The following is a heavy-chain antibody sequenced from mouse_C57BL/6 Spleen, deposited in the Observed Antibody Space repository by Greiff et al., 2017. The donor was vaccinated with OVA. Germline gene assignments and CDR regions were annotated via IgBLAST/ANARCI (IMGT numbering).Heavy chain of an antibody. Sequence: VKPGASVKISCKASGYAFSSSWMNWVKQRPGKGLEWIGRIYPGDGDTNYNGKFKGKATLTADKSSSTAYMQLSSLTSEDSAVYFCARSRGGAMDYWGQGTSVTVSS. J-gene: IGHJ4*01. CDR2: IYPGDGDT. CDR3: ARSRGGAMDY. D-gene: IGHD3-3*01. V-gene: IGHV1-82*01. CDR1: GYAFSSSW.